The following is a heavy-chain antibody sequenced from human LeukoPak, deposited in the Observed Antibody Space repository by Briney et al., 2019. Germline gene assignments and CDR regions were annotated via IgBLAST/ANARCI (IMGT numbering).Heavy chain of an antibody. CDR3: ARAPVTSCRGAYCYPFDY. J-gene: IGHJ4*02. V-gene: IGHV3-23*01. Sequence: GGSLRLSCAASGFKFETYNFNWVRQAPGKGLEWVSATSSSDAGTYHADSVRGRFTISRDNSKNTLYLQMNSLRVEDAAVYYCARAPVTSCRGAYCYPFDYWGQGTLVTVSS. CDR1: GFKFETYN. D-gene: IGHD2-21*01. CDR2: TSSSDAGT.